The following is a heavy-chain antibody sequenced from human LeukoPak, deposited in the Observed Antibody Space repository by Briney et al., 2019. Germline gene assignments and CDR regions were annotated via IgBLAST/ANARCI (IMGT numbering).Heavy chain of an antibody. CDR1: GGSFSGYY. V-gene: IGHV4-34*01. CDR2: INHSGST. CDR3: ARGSRQWLVRYWFDP. J-gene: IGHJ5*02. Sequence: PSETLSLTCAVYGGSFSGYYWSWIRQPPGKGLEWIGEINHSGSTNYNPSLKSRVTISVDTSKNQFSLKLSSVAAADTAVYYCARGSRQWLVRYWFDPWGQGTLVTVSS. D-gene: IGHD6-19*01.